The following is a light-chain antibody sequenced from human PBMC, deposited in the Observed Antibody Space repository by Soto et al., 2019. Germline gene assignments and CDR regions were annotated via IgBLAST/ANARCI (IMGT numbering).Light chain of an antibody. J-gene: IGLJ1*01. V-gene: IGLV1-47*01. Sequence: QSVLTQPPSASGTPGQRFTISCSGSSSNIGSNYVYWYQQLPGTAPKLLTYRNNQRPSGVPDRFSGSKSGTSASLAISGLRSEDEGDYYCAAWDESLSGRVVGTGTKLTVL. CDR1: SSNIGSNY. CDR2: RNN. CDR3: AAWDESLSGRV.